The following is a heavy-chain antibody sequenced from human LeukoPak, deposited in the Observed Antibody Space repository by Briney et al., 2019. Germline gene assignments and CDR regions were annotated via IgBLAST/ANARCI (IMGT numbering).Heavy chain of an antibody. CDR1: GYTFTSYD. D-gene: IGHD5-24*01. CDR2: IIPILGIA. Sequence: ASVKVSCKASGYTFTSYDISWVRQAPGQGLEWMGRIIPILGIANYAQKFQGRVTITADKSTSTAYMELSSLRSEDTAVYYCASGDGYNFWDYWGQGTLVTVSS. V-gene: IGHV1-69*04. CDR3: ASGDGYNFWDY. J-gene: IGHJ4*02.